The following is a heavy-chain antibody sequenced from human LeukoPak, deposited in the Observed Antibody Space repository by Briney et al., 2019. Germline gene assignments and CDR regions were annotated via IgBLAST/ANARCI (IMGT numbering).Heavy chain of an antibody. CDR3: ARGLRGGY. CDR2: INPSGGT. CDR1: GGSFSGYY. Sequence: SETLSLTCAVYGGSFSGYYWTWIRQSPGNGLQWIGEINPSGGTNYNPSLKSRVTISVDTSKNQFSLKLSSVTAADTAVYYCARGLRGGYWGQGTLVTVSS. D-gene: IGHD5-12*01. V-gene: IGHV4-34*01. J-gene: IGHJ4*02.